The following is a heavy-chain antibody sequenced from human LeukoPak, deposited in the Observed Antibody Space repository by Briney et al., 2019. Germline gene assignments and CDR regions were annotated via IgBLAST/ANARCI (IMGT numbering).Heavy chain of an antibody. Sequence: PGGSLRPSCAASGFTFSSYSMNWVRQAPGKGLEWVSSISSSSSYIYYADSVKGRFTISRDNAKNSLHLQMNSLRAEDTAVYYCASFQAVAGTDYWGQGTLVTVSS. CDR1: GFTFSSYS. J-gene: IGHJ4*02. D-gene: IGHD6-19*01. CDR2: ISSSSSYI. CDR3: ASFQAVAGTDY. V-gene: IGHV3-21*01.